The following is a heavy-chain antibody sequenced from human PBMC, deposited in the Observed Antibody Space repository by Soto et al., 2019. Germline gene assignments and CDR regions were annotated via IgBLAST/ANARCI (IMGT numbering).Heavy chain of an antibody. CDR2: ISCDGSNK. V-gene: IGHV3-30*18. CDR3: EKYQLRGVRGVITYYYGMDV. J-gene: IGHJ6*02. CDR1: GFTFSSYG. D-gene: IGHD3-10*01. Sequence: QVQLVESGGGVVQPGRSLRLSCAASGFTFSSYGMHWVRQAPGKGLEWVAVISCDGSNKYYADSVKGRFTISRDNSKNTLYLQMNSLRAEDTDVYYCEKYQLRGVRGVITYYYGMDVWGQGTTVTVSS.